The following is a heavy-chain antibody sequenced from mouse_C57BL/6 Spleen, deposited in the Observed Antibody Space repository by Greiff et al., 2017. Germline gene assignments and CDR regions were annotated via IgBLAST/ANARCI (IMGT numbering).Heavy chain of an antibody. CDR3: ARGDYYGSSTWFAY. J-gene: IGHJ3*01. V-gene: IGHV1-55*01. CDR2: IYPGSGST. Sequence: QVQLQQPGAELVKPGASVKMSYKASGYTFTSYWITWVKQRPGQGLEWIGDIYPGSGSTNYNEKFKSKATLTVDTSSSTAYMQLSSLTSEDSAVYYCARGDYYGSSTWFAYWGQGTLVTVSA. CDR1: GYTFTSYW. D-gene: IGHD1-1*01.